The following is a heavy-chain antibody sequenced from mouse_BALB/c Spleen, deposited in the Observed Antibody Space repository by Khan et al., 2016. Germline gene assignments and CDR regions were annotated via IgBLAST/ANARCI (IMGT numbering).Heavy chain of an antibody. J-gene: IGHJ3*01. CDR2: IRNKATGYTT. CDR3: ASLTGTIAY. V-gene: IGHV7-3*02. D-gene: IGHD4-1*01. CDR1: GFTFTDYF. Sequence: EVELVESGGGLVQPGGSLRLSCATSGFTFTDYFMTWVRQPPGKALEWLGFIRNKATGYTTEYSASVKGRFTISRDNSQSILFLQMNILRAEDSATDYCASLTGTIAYWGQGTLVTVSA.